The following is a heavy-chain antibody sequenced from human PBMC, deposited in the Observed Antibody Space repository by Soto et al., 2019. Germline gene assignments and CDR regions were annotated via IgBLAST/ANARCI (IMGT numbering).Heavy chain of an antibody. J-gene: IGHJ4*02. Sequence: QLQLQESGPGLVKPSETLSLTCSVSDDSINSDKYYWGWIRQPPGKGLEWIGSIYYRGNAYYNPSIQTPATISLDKSKSQFSLKLNSVTAADSAVYFCARLEGLATISYYFDFWGPGALVTVSS. CDR3: ARLEGLATISYYFDF. V-gene: IGHV4-39*01. CDR2: IYYRGNA. CDR1: DDSINSDKYY. D-gene: IGHD3-9*01.